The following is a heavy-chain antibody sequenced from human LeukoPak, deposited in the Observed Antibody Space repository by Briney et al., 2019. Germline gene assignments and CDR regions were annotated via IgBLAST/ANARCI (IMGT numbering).Heavy chain of an antibody. V-gene: IGHV4-59*01. CDR1: GGSISSYY. CDR3: ARGPHYYDSSGYPSYYFDY. CDR2: IYYSGST. D-gene: IGHD3-22*01. J-gene: IGHJ4*02. Sequence: PSETLSLTCTVSGGSISSYYWSWIRQPPGKGLEWIGYIYYSGSTNYNPSLKSRVTISVDTSKNQFSLKLSSVTAADTAVYYCARGPHYYDSSGYPSYYFDYWGQGTLVTVSS.